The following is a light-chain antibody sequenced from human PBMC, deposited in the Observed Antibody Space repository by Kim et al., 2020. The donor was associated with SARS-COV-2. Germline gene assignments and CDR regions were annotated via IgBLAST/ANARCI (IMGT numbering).Light chain of an antibody. J-gene: IGLJ3*02. CDR3: QTWGTGINWV. CDR1: SGHSSYD. V-gene: IGLV4-69*01. Sequence: QPVLTQSPSASASLGASVKLTCTLSSGHSSYDIAWHQQQPEKGPRYLMKLNSDGSHSKGDGIPDRFSGSSSGAERYLTISSLQSEDEADYYCQTWGTGINWVFGGGTKLTVL. CDR2: LNSDGSH.